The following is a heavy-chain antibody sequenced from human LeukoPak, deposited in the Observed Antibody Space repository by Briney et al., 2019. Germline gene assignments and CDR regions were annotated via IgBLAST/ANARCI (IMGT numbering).Heavy chain of an antibody. CDR2: IWYDGSNK. V-gene: IGHV3-33*01. J-gene: IGHJ4*02. Sequence: GKSLRLSCAASGFTFSGFGMHWVRQAPGKGLEWVAVIWYDGSNKYYADSVKGRFTISRDNPKNTLDVQMNSLRAEDTAVYYCARGRGADYGGNSGYFDYWGQGTLVTVSS. CDR3: ARGRGADYGGNSGYFDY. CDR1: GFTFSGFG. D-gene: IGHD4-23*01.